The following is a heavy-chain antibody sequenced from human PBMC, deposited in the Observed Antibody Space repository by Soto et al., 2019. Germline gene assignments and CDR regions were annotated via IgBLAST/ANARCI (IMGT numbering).Heavy chain of an antibody. CDR3: AREGYYDSSGPVSGAFDI. CDR2: IYYSGST. D-gene: IGHD3-22*01. J-gene: IGHJ3*02. Sequence: ASETLSLTCTVSGGSISSYYWSWIRQPPGKGLEWIGYIYYSGSTNYNPSLKSRVTISVDTSKNQFSLKLSSVTTADTAVYYCAREGYYDSSGPVSGAFDIWGQGTMFTVSS. CDR1: GGSISSYY. V-gene: IGHV4-59*01.